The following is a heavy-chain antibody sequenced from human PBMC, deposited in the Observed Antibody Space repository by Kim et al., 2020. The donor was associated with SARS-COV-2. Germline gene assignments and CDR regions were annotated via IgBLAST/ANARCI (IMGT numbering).Heavy chain of an antibody. D-gene: IGHD2-8*01. CDR1: GYTFISYY. CDR2: ISPSAGTT. V-gene: IGHV1-46*01. J-gene: IGHJ4*02. CDR3: ARDNGGYYFDY. Sequence: ASVKVSCKASGYTFISYYIHWVRQAPGQGLEWMGVISPSAGTTTYAQKFHGRVTVTRDTSTSTVYMELSSLRSEDTALYYCARDNGGYYFDYWGQGILVT.